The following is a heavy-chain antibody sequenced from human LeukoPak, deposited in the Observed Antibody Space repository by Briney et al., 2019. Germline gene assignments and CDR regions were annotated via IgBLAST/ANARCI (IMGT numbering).Heavy chain of an antibody. D-gene: IGHD3-10*01. CDR3: ARGEAYYYGSGTYYFWLYFDY. V-gene: IGHV1-2*02. CDR1: GYTFTGYY. J-gene: IGHJ4*02. Sequence: ASVKVSCKASGYTFTGYYIHWVRQAPGQGLEWMAWINPNSGGTSYAQKFQGRVTMTRDTSISTAYMELSRLRSDDTAVYYCARGEAYYYGSGTYYFWLYFDYWGQGTLVTVSS. CDR2: INPNSGGT.